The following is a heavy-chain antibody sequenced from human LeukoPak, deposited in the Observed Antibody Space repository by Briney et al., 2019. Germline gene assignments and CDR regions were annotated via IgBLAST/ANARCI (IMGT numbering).Heavy chain of an antibody. J-gene: IGHJ4*02. CDR3: ARESITGDRDFDY. D-gene: IGHD1-14*01. CDR2: ISSGSRTI. CDR1: AFSFSSYS. Sequence: GGSLTLSCAPSAFSFSSYSMNWVRQAPGRGLEWISYISSGSRTIFYADSVKGRFTISRDNAKNSLYLLMNSLRADDTAVYYCARESITGDRDFDYWGQGTLITVSS. V-gene: IGHV3-48*01.